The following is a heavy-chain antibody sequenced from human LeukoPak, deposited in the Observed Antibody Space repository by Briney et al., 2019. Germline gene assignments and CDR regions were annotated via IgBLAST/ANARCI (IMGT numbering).Heavy chain of an antibody. CDR2: IIPILGIA. CDR3: ATADSSSWHLDY. CDR1: GGTFSSYA. V-gene: IGHV1-69*04. J-gene: IGHJ4*02. Sequence: SVKVSCKASGGTFSSYAISWVRQAPGQGLEWMGRIIPILGIANYAQKFQGRATITADKSTSTAYMELSSLRSEDTAVYYCATADSSSWHLDYWGQGTLVTVSS. D-gene: IGHD6-13*01.